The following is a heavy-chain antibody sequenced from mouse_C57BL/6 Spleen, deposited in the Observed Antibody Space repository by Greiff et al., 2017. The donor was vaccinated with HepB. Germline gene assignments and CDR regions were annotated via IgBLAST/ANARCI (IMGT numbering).Heavy chain of an antibody. CDR2: IDPETGGT. CDR3: TRYAAGYFDY. Sequence: QVHVKQSGAELVRPGASVTLSCKASGYTFTDYEMHWVKQTPVHGLEWIGAIDPETGGTAYNQKFKGKAILTADKSSSTAYMELRSLTSEDSAVYYCTRYAAGYFDYWGQGTTLTVSS. J-gene: IGHJ2*01. V-gene: IGHV1-15*01. CDR1: GYTFTDYE.